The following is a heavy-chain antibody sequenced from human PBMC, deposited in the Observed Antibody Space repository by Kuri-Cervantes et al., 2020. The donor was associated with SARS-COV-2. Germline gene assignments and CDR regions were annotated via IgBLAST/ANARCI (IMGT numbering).Heavy chain of an antibody. CDR2: ISSSSSTI. J-gene: IGHJ3*02. CDR3: AKDWLPDDAFDI. V-gene: IGHV3-48*01. D-gene: IGHD6-19*01. Sequence: GGSLRLSCAAPGFTFSSYAMSWVRQAPGKGLEWVSYISSSSSTIYYADSVKGRFTISRDNAKNSLYLQMNSLRAEDTAVYYCAKDWLPDDAFDIWGQGTMVTVSS. CDR1: GFTFSSYA.